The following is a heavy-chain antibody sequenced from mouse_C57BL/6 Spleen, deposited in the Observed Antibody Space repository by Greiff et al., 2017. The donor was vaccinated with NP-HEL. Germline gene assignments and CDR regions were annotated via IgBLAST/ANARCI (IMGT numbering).Heavy chain of an antibody. CDR2: INPSTGGT. J-gene: IGHJ4*01. CDR3: ARRNYGAMDY. D-gene: IGHD2-1*01. V-gene: IGHV1-42*01. CDR1: GYSFTGYY. Sequence: VHVKPSGPELVKPGASVKISCKASGYSFTGYYMNWVKQSPEKSLEWIGEINPSTGGTTYNQKFKAKATLTVDKSSSTAYMQLKSLTSEDSAVYYCARRNYGAMDYWGQGTSVTVSS.